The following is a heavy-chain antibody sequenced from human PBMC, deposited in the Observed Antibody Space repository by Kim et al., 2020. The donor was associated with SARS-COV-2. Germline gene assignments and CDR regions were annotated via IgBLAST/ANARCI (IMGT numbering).Heavy chain of an antibody. D-gene: IGHD6-19*01. J-gene: IGHJ6*02. V-gene: IGHV3-74*01. CDR3: ARDLGAGGWHYSYYGMDV. Sequence: VKGRFTIATDNAKNTLYLQMNSLRAEDTAVYYCARDLGAGGWHYSYYGMDVWGQGTTVTVSS.